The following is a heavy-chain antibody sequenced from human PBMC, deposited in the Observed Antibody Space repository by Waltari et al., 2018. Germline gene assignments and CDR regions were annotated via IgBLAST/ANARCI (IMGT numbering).Heavy chain of an antibody. J-gene: IGHJ6*02. CDR3: ARDLPYCSGGSCYSGYYYGMDV. V-gene: IGHV1-2*04. CDR1: GYTFTGYY. Sequence: QVQLVQSGAEVKKPGASVKVSCQASGYTFTGYYMHWVRQAPGQGLEWMGWINPNSGGTNYAQKFQGWVTMTRDTSISTAYMELSRLRSDDTAVYYCARDLPYCSGGSCYSGYYYGMDVWGQGTTVTVSS. CDR2: INPNSGGT. D-gene: IGHD2-15*01.